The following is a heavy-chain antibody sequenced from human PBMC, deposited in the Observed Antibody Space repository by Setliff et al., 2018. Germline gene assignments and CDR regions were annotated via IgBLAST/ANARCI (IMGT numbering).Heavy chain of an antibody. Sequence: SETLSLTCTVSDGSLSTYYWSWIRQPPGKGLEFIGYVYYSGTANYSPSLRSRLTISVDTSKNQFSLKLRSVTAADTAVYYCARGGIFRYFDFWGQGAPVTVSS. J-gene: IGHJ4*02. CDR1: DGSLSTYY. CDR2: VYYSGTA. CDR3: ARGGIFRYFDF. D-gene: IGHD5-12*01. V-gene: IGHV4-59*01.